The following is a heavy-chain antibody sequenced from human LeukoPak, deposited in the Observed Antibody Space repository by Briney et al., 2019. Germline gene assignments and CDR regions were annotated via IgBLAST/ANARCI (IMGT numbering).Heavy chain of an antibody. CDR2: ITGSGSTT. CDR3: AQSRSATGPGPNN. CDR1: GFSFSNFA. Sequence: PGGSLRLSCAASGFSFSNFALTWVRQAPGKGLEWVSGITGSGSTTYYADSVKGRFTISRDNSKNTLYLQLNSLKADDTAVYYCAQSRSATGPGPNNWGQGVLVTVSS. D-gene: IGHD1-14*01. J-gene: IGHJ4*02. V-gene: IGHV3-23*01.